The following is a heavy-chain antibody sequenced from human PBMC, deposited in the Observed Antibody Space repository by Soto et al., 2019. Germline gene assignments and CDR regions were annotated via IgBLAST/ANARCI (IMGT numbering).Heavy chain of an antibody. CDR3: AKEDIVVVVAAWYGMDV. CDR2: ISGSGGST. Sequence: EVQLLESGGGLVQPGGSLRPSCAASGFTFSSYAMSWVRQAPGKGLEWVSAISGSGGSTYYADSVKGRFTISRDNSKNTLYLQMNSLRAEDTAVYYCAKEDIVVVVAAWYGMDVWGQGTTVTVSS. V-gene: IGHV3-23*01. D-gene: IGHD2-15*01. J-gene: IGHJ6*02. CDR1: GFTFSSYA.